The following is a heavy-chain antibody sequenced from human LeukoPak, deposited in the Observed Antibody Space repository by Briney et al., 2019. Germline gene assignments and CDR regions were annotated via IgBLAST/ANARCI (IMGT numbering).Heavy chain of an antibody. CDR1: GGSFSGYY. CDR2: INHSGST. Sequence: NPSETLSLTCAVYGGSFSGYYWSWIRQPPGKGLEWIGEINHSGSTNYNPSLKSRVTISVDTSKNQFSLKLSSVTAADTAVYYCARTYSSGWYSKLPSTFDIWGQGTMVTVSS. CDR3: ARTYSSGWYSKLPSTFDI. D-gene: IGHD6-19*01. J-gene: IGHJ3*02. V-gene: IGHV4-34*01.